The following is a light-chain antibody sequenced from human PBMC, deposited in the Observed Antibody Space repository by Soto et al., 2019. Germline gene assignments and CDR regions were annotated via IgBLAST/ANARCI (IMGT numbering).Light chain of an antibody. CDR3: QQYNSYSPMT. CDR2: AAS. CDR1: QTISSW. Sequence: DIQMTQSPSTLSGSVGDRVTITCRASQTISSWLAWYQQKPGKAPKLLIYAASTLQSGVPSRFSGSGSGTDFTLTISCLQSEDFAAYYCQQYNSYSPMTFGQGTKVDIK. J-gene: IGKJ1*01. V-gene: IGKV1-5*01.